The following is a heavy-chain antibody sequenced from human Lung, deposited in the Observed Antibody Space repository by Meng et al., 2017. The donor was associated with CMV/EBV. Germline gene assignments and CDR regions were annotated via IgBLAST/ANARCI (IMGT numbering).Heavy chain of an antibody. J-gene: IGHJ4*03. Sequence: SCAASGFTFSSYAMHWVRQAPGKGLEWVAVISYDGTNKYYADSVKGRFTISRDNSKNTLYLQMNSLRAEDTAVCYCARDQFDYWGQGTTVTVSS. V-gene: IGHV3-30-3*01. CDR1: GFTFSSYA. CDR2: ISYDGTNK. CDR3: ARDQFDY.